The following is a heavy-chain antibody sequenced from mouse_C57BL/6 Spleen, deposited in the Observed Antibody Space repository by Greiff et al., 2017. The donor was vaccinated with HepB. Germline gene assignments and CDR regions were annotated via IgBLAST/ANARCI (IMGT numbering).Heavy chain of an antibody. J-gene: IGHJ4*01. CDR2: IYPGDGDT. Sequence: QVQLQQSGPELVKPGASVKISCKASGYAFSSSWMNWVKQRPGKGLEWIGRIYPGDGDTNYNGKFKGKATLTADKSSSTAYMQLSSLTSEDSAVYFCATSRDYYAMDYWGQRTSVTVSS. CDR3: ATSRDYYAMDY. V-gene: IGHV1-82*01. CDR1: GYAFSSSW.